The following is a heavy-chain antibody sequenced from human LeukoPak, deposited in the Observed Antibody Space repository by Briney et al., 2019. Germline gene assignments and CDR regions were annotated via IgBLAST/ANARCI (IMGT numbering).Heavy chain of an antibody. CDR2: INHSGST. V-gene: IGHV4-34*01. D-gene: IGHD6-19*01. Sequence: SETLSLTCAVYGGSFSGYYWSWIRQPPGKGLEWIGEINHSGSTNYNPSLKSRVTISVDTSKNQFSLKLSSVTAADTAVYYCARGVAGTNYYYYYMDVWGKGTTVTVSS. CDR3: ARGVAGTNYYYYYMDV. CDR1: GGSFSGYY. J-gene: IGHJ6*03.